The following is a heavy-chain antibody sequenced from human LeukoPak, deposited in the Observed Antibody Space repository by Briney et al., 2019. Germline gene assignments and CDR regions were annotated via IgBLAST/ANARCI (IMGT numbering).Heavy chain of an antibody. CDR2: INPSVGST. D-gene: IGHD3-22*01. CDR1: AYAFTCYN. CDR3: ARDLDDSSGYFFDY. Sequence: ASVRVSCKESAYAFTCYNQCWRPEAPGQALEWMGIINPSVGSTNYAQKFQGRVTMTRDTSTTTVYMELSSLSSEDAAVYYCARDLDDSSGYFFDYWGQGTLVTVSS. J-gene: IGHJ4*02. V-gene: IGHV1-46*01.